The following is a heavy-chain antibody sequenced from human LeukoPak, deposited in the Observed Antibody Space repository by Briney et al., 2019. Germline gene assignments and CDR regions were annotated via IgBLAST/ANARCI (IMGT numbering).Heavy chain of an antibody. CDR1: GFSFSDHF. CDR3: ASASAGLIEY. Sequence: GGSLRLSCAASGFSFSDHFMDWARQAPGKGLEWVGRIRNKVNSYTTDFAASVKGRFTISRDDSKNSLYLQMNSLKTEDTAMYYCASASAGLIEYWGQGTLVTVSS. J-gene: IGHJ4*02. CDR2: IRNKVNSYTT. V-gene: IGHV3-72*01.